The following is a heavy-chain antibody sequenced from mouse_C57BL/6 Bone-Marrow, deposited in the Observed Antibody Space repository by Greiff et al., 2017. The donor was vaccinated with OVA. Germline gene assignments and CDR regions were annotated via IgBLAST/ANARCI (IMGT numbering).Heavy chain of an antibody. CDR3: ARHEEGYYASYFDY. CDR2: IYPGDGDT. CDR1: GYAFSSSW. V-gene: IGHV1-82*01. Sequence: VQLQQSGPELVKPGASVKISCKASGYAFSSSWMNWVKQRPGKGLEWIGRIYPGDGDTNYNGKFKGKATLTADKSSSTAYMQLSSLTSEDSAVYFCARHEEGYYASYFDYWGQGTTLTVSS. D-gene: IGHD1-1*01. J-gene: IGHJ2*01.